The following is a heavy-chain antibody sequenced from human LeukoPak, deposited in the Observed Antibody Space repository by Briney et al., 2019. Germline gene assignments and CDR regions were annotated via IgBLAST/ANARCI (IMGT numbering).Heavy chain of an antibody. CDR3: ARVVVSYSGYDGPANSLDY. Sequence: GESLKISCKGSGYSFTSYWIGWVRQMPGKGLEWMGIIYPGDSDTRYSPSFQGQVTISADKSISTSYLQWSSLKASDTAMYYCARVVVSYSGYDGPANSLDYWGQGTLVTVSS. V-gene: IGHV5-51*01. D-gene: IGHD5-12*01. CDR2: IYPGDSDT. CDR1: GYSFTSYW. J-gene: IGHJ4*02.